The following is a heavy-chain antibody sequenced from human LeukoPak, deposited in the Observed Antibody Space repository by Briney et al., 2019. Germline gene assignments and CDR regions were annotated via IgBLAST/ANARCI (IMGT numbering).Heavy chain of an antibody. V-gene: IGHV1-8*03. CDR3: ARGASRSFDH. J-gene: IGHJ4*02. Sequence: ASVKVSCKASGYSFTSYDINWVRQASGQGLEWMGWMYANSGNTGYVQKFQGRVTFTRNPSISTAYMELSSLRSQDTAMYYCARGASRSFDHWGQGTPVIVSS. CDR2: MYANSGNT. CDR1: GYSFTSYD.